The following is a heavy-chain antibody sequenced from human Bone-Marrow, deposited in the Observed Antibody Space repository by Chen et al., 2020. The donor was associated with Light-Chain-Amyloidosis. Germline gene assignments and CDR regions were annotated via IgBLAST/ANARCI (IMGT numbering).Heavy chain of an antibody. CDR2: ISMSSSSI. V-gene: IGHV3-21*01. CDR3: AREAGYYYYGGHGFDM. J-gene: IGHJ3*02. Sequence: EVLLVESGGGLVKPGGSLRLSCAASGFNFSGSSMCWVRQAPGRGLEWVSSISMSSSSISYADSLKGRFTISRDNAKNSLYLQMNSLRAEDTAVYYCAREAGYYYYGGHGFDMWGQGTLVTVSS. D-gene: IGHD3-22*01. CDR1: GFNFSGSS.